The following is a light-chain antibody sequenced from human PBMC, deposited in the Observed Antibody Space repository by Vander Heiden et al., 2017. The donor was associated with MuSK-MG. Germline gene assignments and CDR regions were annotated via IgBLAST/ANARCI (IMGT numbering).Light chain of an antibody. J-gene: IGKJ1*01. Sequence: EIVLTQFPGTLSLSPGERATLSCRASQSVRSDFLARYQQNPVLAPRLLIYDASSQATGIPDRFSGSGSGTDFTLTISRLEPEDFAVYFCQQYDNLPQTFGQGTKVEIK. CDR3: QQYDNLPQT. V-gene: IGKV3-20*01. CDR1: QSVRSDF. CDR2: DAS.